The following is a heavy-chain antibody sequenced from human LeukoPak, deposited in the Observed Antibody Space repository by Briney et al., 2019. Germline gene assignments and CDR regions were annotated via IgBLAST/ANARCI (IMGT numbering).Heavy chain of an antibody. Sequence: GGSLRLSCAASGFTFSSYSMNWVRQAPGKGLEWVSSISTSSIYIYYADSMKGRFTISRDNARNSLYLQMNSLRAEDTAVYYCAREETPMVHDYWGQGTLVTVSS. CDR1: GFTFSSYS. CDR3: AREETPMVHDY. V-gene: IGHV3-21*01. D-gene: IGHD5-18*01. CDR2: ISTSSIYI. J-gene: IGHJ4*02.